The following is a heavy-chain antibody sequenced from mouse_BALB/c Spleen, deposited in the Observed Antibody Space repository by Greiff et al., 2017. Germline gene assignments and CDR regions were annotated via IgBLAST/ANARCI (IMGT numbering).Heavy chain of an antibody. D-gene: IGHD2-3*01. J-gene: IGHJ3*01. Sequence: EVKLQESGPGLVKPSQSLSLTCTVTGYSITSDYAWNWIRQFPGNKLEWMGYISYSGSTSYNPSLKSRISITRDTSKNQFFLQLNSVTTEDTATYYCARSSADGYYVGGFAYWGQGTLVTVSA. CDR1: GYSITSDYA. CDR3: ARSSADGYYVGGFAY. CDR2: ISYSGST. V-gene: IGHV3-2*02.